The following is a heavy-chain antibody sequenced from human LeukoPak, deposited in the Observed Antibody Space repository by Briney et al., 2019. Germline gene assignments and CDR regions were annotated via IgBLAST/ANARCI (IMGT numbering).Heavy chain of an antibody. J-gene: IGHJ6*04. CDR3: ASGYCSSISCYPYYYGMDV. CDR1: GYTFISYA. Sequence: GGSVTVSCPASGYTFISYAMHWVRQAPGKGLEWVAGIYYYGSNKYYADNVKGRFTISRDNSKNTLYLQMNSLRAEDTAVYYCASGYCSSISCYPYYYGMDVWGKGTTVTVSS. D-gene: IGHD2-2*03. V-gene: IGHV3-30*04. CDR2: IYYYGSNK.